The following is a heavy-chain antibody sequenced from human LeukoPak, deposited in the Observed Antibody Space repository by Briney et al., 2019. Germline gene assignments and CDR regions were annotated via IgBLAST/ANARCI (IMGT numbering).Heavy chain of an antibody. J-gene: IGHJ4*02. D-gene: IGHD3-22*01. Sequence: KPSETLSLTCAVYGGSSSGYYWSWIRQPPGKGLEWIGEINHSGSTNYNPSLKSRVTISVDTSKNQFSLKLSSVTAADTAVYYCARSAYYDSSGYSPRFDYWGQGTLVTVSS. CDR1: GGSSSGYY. CDR2: INHSGST. CDR3: ARSAYYDSSGYSPRFDY. V-gene: IGHV4-34*01.